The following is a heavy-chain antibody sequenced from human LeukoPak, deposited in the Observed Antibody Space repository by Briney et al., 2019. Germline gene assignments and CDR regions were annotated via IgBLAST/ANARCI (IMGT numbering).Heavy chain of an antibody. CDR3: ARSGVPRDGYSIDY. CDR2: IIPILGIA. V-gene: IGHV1-69*04. D-gene: IGHD5-24*01. Sequence: SVKVSCKASGGTFSSYAISWVRQAPGQGLEWMGRIIPILGIANYAQKFQGRVTITADKSTSTAYMELSSLRSEDTAVYYCARSGVPRDGYSIDYWGQGTLVTVSS. J-gene: IGHJ4*02. CDR1: GGTFSSYA.